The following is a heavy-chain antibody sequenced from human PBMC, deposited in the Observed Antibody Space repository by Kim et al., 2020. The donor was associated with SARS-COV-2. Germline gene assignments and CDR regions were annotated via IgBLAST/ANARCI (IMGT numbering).Heavy chain of an antibody. CDR2: IYNDDST. Sequence: GGSLRLSCAGSGFTVSINYMSWVRQAPGKGLEWVSVIYNDDSTYYADSVKGRFTISRDNSKNTLYLQMNSLRAEDTAVYYCASPLRPPHYYYYGMDVWGQGTTVTVSS. CDR3: ASPLRPPHYYYYGMDV. CDR1: GFTVSINY. J-gene: IGHJ6*02. V-gene: IGHV3-53*01.